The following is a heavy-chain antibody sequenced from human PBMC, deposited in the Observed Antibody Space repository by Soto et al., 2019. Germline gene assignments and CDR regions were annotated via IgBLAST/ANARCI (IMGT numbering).Heavy chain of an antibody. CDR3: ARDRTFDY. CDR1: GLSFSTYA. CDR2: ISYDGSNK. Sequence: QVQLVESGGGVVQPGRSLRLSCAASGLSFSTYAMHWVRQAPGKGLEWVAVISYDGSNKYYADSVKGRFTISRDNSKNTLYLQMKSLRAEDTAVYYCARDRTFDYWGQGTLVTVSS. V-gene: IGHV3-30-3*01. J-gene: IGHJ4*02.